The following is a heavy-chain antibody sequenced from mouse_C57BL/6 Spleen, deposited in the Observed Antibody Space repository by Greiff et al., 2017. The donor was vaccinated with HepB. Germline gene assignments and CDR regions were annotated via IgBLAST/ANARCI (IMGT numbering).Heavy chain of an antibody. CDR3: ARYDYDAYYFDY. V-gene: IGHV1-82*01. CDR1: GYAFSSSW. CDR2: IYPGDGDT. D-gene: IGHD2-4*01. J-gene: IGHJ2*01. Sequence: VQLQQSGPELVKPGASVKISCKASGYAFSSSWMNWVKQRPGKGLEWIGRIYPGDGDTNYNGKFKGKATLTADKSSSTAYMQLSSLTSEDSEVYFCARYDYDAYYFDYWGQGTTPTVSS.